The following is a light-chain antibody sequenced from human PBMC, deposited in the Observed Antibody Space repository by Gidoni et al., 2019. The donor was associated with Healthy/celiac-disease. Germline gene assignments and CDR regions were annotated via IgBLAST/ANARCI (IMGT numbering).Light chain of an antibody. CDR1: QSISSY. V-gene: IGKV1-39*01. Sequence: DIQMTQSPSSLSASVGDRVTITCRASQSISSYLNWYQQKPGKAPKLLLYAASSLQSGVPSRFSGSGSGTDFTLTISSLQPEDFATYYCQQSYSTVGTFGQGTKVEIK. J-gene: IGKJ1*01. CDR2: AAS. CDR3: QQSYSTVGT.